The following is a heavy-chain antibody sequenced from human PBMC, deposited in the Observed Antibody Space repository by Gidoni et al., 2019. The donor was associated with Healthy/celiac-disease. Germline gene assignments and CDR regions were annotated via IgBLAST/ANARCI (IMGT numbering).Heavy chain of an antibody. CDR1: GGSISSYY. V-gene: IGHV4-59*01. D-gene: IGHD3-10*01. CDR2: IYYSGST. Sequence: QVQLQESGPGLVKPSETLSLTCTVSGGSISSYYWSWIRQPPGKGLEWIGYIYYSGSTNYNPSLKSRVTISVDTSKNQFSLKLSSVTAADTAVYYCASTYYYGSGSYYPYYYYYGMDVWGQGTTVTVSS. J-gene: IGHJ6*02. CDR3: ASTYYYGSGSYYPYYYYYGMDV.